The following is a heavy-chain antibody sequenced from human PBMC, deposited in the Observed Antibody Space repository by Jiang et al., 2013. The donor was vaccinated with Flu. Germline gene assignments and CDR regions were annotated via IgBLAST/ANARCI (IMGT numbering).Heavy chain of an antibody. CDR3: ARRPFHGTPDY. D-gene: IGHD1-1*01. CDR1: GYSFSTFW. CDR2: VYPGVSTA. Sequence: VQLVESGAEVKKPGESLKISCKGSGYSFSTFWIGWVRQMPGKGLEWLGIVYPGVSTATYIPSFQGQVTISADKSLGTAYLQWSSLKASDTGIYYCARRPFHGTPDYWGQGTLVTVSS. V-gene: IGHV5-51*01. J-gene: IGHJ4*02.